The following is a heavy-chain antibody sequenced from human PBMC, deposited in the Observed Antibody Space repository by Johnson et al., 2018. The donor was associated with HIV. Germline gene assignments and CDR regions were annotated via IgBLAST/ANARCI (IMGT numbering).Heavy chain of an antibody. CDR3: ARAGWLQSRVDAFDI. J-gene: IGHJ3*02. CDR1: GFSFSSTW. D-gene: IGHD5-24*01. CDR2: INADGSAK. V-gene: IGHV3-7*02. Sequence: VQLVESGGGLVQPGGSLRLSCAASGFSFSSTWMTWVRQAPGKGLEWVAFINADGSAKTYMDSARGRFTISRDNAENSLYLQMISLRAEDTAVYYCARAGWLQSRVDAFDIWGQGTMVTVSS.